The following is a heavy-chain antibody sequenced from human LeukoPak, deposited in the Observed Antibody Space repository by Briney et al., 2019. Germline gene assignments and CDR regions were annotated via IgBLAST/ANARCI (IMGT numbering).Heavy chain of an antibody. J-gene: IGHJ6*03. CDR1: GGSISSYY. CDR3: ARGRDDYNNYYYYYMDV. CDR2: IYYSGST. V-gene: IGHV4-59*01. Sequence: SETLSLTCTVSGGSISSYYWSWIRQSPGKGLEWIGYIYYSGSTKYNPSLKSRVTISVDASKNQFSLKLSSVTAADTAVYYCARGRDDYNNYYYYYMDVWGKGTTVTVSS. D-gene: IGHD5-24*01.